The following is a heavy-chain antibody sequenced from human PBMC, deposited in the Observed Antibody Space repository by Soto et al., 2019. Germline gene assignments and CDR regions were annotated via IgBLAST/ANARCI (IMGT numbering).Heavy chain of an antibody. J-gene: IGHJ4*02. D-gene: IGHD6-6*01. CDR3: ARSHIVPRLLMYPYDY. CDR1: DDSSSSGTFY. Sequence: SDKCTVSDDSSSSGTFYRDRKHQPPGKGLESIASIYYDGSTYYNPSLKSRVTISLDTSKNQFSLKLSSVTAADTAVYYCARSHIVPRLLMYPYDYWGQGTLVTVSS. V-gene: IGHV4-39*01. CDR2: IYYDGST.